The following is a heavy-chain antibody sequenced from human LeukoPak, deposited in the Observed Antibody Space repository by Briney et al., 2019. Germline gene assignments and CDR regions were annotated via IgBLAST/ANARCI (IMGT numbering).Heavy chain of an antibody. V-gene: IGHV4-39*01. CDR2: IYYSGST. Sequence: PSETLSLTCAVSGGSISSTSYYWAWIRQPPGKGLEWIGTIYYSGSTFHNPSLKSRVTMSVDTSRNQFSLKLSSVDAADTAVYYCAKAGVRYFDSSGLYAFDFWGQGTTVTVSS. CDR1: GGSISSTSYY. J-gene: IGHJ3*01. CDR3: AKAGVRYFDSSGLYAFDF. D-gene: IGHD3-22*01.